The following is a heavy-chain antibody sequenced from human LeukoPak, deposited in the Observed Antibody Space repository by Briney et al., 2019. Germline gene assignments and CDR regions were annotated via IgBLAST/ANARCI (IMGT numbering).Heavy chain of an antibody. CDR3: AKHGVEGDVVVPAATYFDY. J-gene: IGHJ4*02. Sequence: SGGSLRLSCAASGFTFSSYSMNWVRQAPGKGLEWVSAISGSGGSTYYADSVKGRFTISRDNSKNTLYLQMNSLRAEDTAVYYCAKHGVEGDVVVPAATYFDYWGQGTLVTVSS. CDR1: GFTFSSYS. D-gene: IGHD2-2*01. V-gene: IGHV3-23*01. CDR2: ISGSGGST.